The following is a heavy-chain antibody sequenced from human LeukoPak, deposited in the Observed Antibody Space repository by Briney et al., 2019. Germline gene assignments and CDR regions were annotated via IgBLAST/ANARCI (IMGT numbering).Heavy chain of an antibody. D-gene: IGHD2-21*02. J-gene: IGHJ4*02. V-gene: IGHV1-2*02. Sequence: ASVKVSCKASGYRFTGYYIHWARQAPGQGLEWMGYINPNSGDSNSAKKFQGRVAMTGDTSVSTAYMELSSLRYDDTAVYYCVRQVVVVTAAYFYFEYWGQGTLVTVSS. CDR3: VRQVVVVTAAYFYFEY. CDR1: GYRFTGYY. CDR2: INPNSGDS.